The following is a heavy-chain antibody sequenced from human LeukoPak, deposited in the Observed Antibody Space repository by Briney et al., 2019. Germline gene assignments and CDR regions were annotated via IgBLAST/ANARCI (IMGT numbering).Heavy chain of an antibody. CDR3: ARVSSPLTATIFGVMPLIDY. Sequence: ASVKVSCKASGYTFTSYYMHWVRQAPGQGLEWMGIINPSGGSTSYAQKFQGRVTMTRDTSTSTVYMELSSLRSEDTAVYYCARVSSPLTATIFGVMPLIDYWGQGTLVTVSS. CDR1: GYTFTSYY. J-gene: IGHJ4*02. D-gene: IGHD3-3*01. CDR2: INPSGGST. V-gene: IGHV1-46*01.